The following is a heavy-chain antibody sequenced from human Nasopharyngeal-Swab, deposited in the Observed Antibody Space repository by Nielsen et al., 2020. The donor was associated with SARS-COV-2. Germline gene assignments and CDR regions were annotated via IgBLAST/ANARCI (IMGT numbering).Heavy chain of an antibody. V-gene: IGHV3-21*04. D-gene: IGHD3-3*01. CDR3: ARDGLDYDFWSAYFMDV. J-gene: IGHJ6*02. CDR2: ISSSSSYI. CDR1: GFTFNNYN. Sequence: GESLKISCAASGFTFNNYNFNWVRQAPGKGLELVSFISSSSSYIYYADSVKGRFTISRDNAKNSLFLQMNHLRAEDTAVYYCARDGLDYDFWSAYFMDVWGQGTTVTASS.